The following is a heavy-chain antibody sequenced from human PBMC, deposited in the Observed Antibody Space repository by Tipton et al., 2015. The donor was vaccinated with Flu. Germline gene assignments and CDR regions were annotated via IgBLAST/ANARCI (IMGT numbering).Heavy chain of an antibody. D-gene: IGHD1-26*01. V-gene: IGHV3-23*01. CDR3: AKAATPWELRRGFDS. Sequence: SLRLSCAASGFTFSNYAMSWVRQAPGKGLEWVSGISYTGSSTYYADSVKGRFTISRDNSENFLYLQISSLRAEDTALYYCAKAATPWELRRGFDSWGQGILVTVSS. CDR1: GFTFSNYA. CDR2: ISYTGSST. J-gene: IGHJ4*02.